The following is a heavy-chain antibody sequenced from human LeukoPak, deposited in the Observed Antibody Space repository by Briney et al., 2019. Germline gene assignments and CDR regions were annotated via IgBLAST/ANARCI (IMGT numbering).Heavy chain of an antibody. CDR3: AKTTVGYSSGRYPGWPADS. CDR2: IVGSGGIT. J-gene: IGHJ4*02. V-gene: IGHV3-23*01. D-gene: IGHD6-19*01. CDR1: GFTFGSFA. Sequence: GGSLRLSCVASGFTFGSFAIYWIRQAPGKGLEWVSGIVGSGGITYYADSVQGRFIISRDNSKNTVYLQTNSLRDEDTGIYYCAKTTVGYSSGRYPGWPADSWGQGVPVTVSS.